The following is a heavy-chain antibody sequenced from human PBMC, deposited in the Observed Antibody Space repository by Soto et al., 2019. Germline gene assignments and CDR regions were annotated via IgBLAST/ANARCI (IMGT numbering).Heavy chain of an antibody. Sequence: SETLSLTCAVYGGSFSGYYWSWIRQPPGKGLEWIGEINHSGSTNYNPSLKSRVTISVDTSKNQSSLKLSSVTAADTAVYYCARRGIAAAGTRWLDPWGQGTPVTVSS. CDR2: INHSGST. V-gene: IGHV4-34*01. D-gene: IGHD6-13*01. CDR1: GGSFSGYY. CDR3: ARRGIAAAGTRWLDP. J-gene: IGHJ5*02.